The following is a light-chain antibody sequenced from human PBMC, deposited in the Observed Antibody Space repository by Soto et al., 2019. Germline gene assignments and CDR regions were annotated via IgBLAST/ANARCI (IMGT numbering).Light chain of an antibody. CDR1: QSVSNNY. CDR2: DAS. Sequence: EIVLTQSPGTLSLSPVERATLSCRAIQSVSNNYLAWYQQKPGQAPRLLIYDASNRATGIPARFSGSGSGTDFTLTISSLEPEDFAVYYCQQRSNWPPITFGQGTRLEIK. V-gene: IGKV3-11*01. J-gene: IGKJ5*01. CDR3: QQRSNWPPIT.